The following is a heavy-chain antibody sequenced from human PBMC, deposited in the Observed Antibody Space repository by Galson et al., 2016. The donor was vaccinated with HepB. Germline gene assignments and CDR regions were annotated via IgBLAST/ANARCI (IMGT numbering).Heavy chain of an antibody. V-gene: IGHV2-5*01. CDR1: GLSLRTSGEG. CDR3: AHQSRGYNYGYVR. J-gene: IGHJ4*02. CDR2: VYWNDDK. Sequence: PALVKPTQTLTLTRTFSGLSLRTSGEGVAWIRQPPGKALEWLALVYWNDDKRYSPTLKSRLTITKDTSRNLVVLRMTNMEPVDTATYYCAHQSRGYNYGYVRWGQGTLVTVSS. D-gene: IGHD5-18*01.